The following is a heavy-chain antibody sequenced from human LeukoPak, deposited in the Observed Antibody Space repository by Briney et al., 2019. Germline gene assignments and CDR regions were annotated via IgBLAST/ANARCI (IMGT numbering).Heavy chain of an antibody. J-gene: IGHJ5*02. CDR2: INPNSGGT. CDR3: ARDLDYGDLGGWFDP. V-gene: IGHV1-2*02. CDR1: VYTFSVYY. D-gene: IGHD4-17*01. Sequence: ASVKVSCKASVYTFSVYYMHWVRLAPGQGLEWMGWINPNSGGTNYAQKFQGRVTMTRDTSISTAYMELSRLRSDDTAVYYCARDLDYGDLGGWFDPWGQGTLVTVSS.